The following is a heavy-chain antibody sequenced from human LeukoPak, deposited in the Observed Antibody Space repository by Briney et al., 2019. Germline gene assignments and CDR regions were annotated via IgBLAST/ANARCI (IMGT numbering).Heavy chain of an antibody. V-gene: IGHV3-23*01. CDR3: AKGPGIVVVLSWFDP. Sequence: GGSLRLSCAASGFTFSSYAMSWVRQAPGKGLEWVSAISGSGGSTYYADSVKGRFTISRDNSKNTLYLQMNSLRAEDTAVYYCAKGPGIVVVLSWFDPWGQGTLVTVSS. CDR2: ISGSGGST. D-gene: IGHD3-22*01. CDR1: GFTFSSYA. J-gene: IGHJ5*02.